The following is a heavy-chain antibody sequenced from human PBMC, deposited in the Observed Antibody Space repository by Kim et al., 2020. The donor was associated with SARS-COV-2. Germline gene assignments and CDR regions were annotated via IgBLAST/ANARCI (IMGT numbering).Heavy chain of an antibody. CDR3: ARDPDIVATIGFFDY. J-gene: IGHJ4*02. V-gene: IGHV1-3*01. CDR2: INAGNGNT. D-gene: IGHD5-12*01. CDR1: GYTFTSYA. Sequence: ASVKVSCKASGYTFTSYAMHWVRQAPGQRLEWMGWINAGNGNTKYSQKFQGRVTITRDTSASTAYMELSSLRSEDTAVYYCARDPDIVATIGFFDYWGQGTLVTVSS.